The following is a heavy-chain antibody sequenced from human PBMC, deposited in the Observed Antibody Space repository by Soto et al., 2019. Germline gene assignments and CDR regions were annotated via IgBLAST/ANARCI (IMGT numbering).Heavy chain of an antibody. CDR3: ATQRSEWDLSFDF. D-gene: IGHD1-26*01. CDR1: GYTFTGYY. V-gene: IGHV1-2*04. CDR2: INPNSGDT. Sequence: SVKVSCKASGYTFTGYYMHWVRQAPGQGLEWMGWINPNSGDTDYAQKFQGWVTMTRDTSISTAYMELSRLSPDDTAVYYCATQRSEWDLSFDFWGQGTLVTVSS. J-gene: IGHJ4*02.